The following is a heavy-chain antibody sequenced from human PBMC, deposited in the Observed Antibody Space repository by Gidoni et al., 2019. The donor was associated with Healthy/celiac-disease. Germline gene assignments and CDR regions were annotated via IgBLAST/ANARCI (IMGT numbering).Heavy chain of an antibody. D-gene: IGHD2-2*01. V-gene: IGHV1-69*01. CDR3: ASGGVVLYYYYGIDV. J-gene: IGHJ6*02. CDR1: GGTFSSYA. Sequence: KASGGTFSSYAISWVRQAPGQGLEWMGGIIPIFGTANYAQKFQGRVTITADESTSTASMELSSLRSEDTAVYYCASGGVVLYYYYGIDVWGQGTTVTVSS. CDR2: IIPIFGTA.